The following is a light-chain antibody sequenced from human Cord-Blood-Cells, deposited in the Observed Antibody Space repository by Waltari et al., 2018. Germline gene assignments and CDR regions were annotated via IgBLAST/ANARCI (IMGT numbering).Light chain of an antibody. V-gene: IGKV1-39*01. CDR3: KQSYSTPFT. CDR2: AAS. CDR1: QSISSY. Sequence: DIQMTQSPSSLSASVGDRVNITCRASQSISSYLNWYQQKPGKAPKLLIYAASSLQSGVPSRFSGSGSGTDFTLTISSLQPEDFATYYCKQSYSTPFTFGPGTKVDIK. J-gene: IGKJ3*01.